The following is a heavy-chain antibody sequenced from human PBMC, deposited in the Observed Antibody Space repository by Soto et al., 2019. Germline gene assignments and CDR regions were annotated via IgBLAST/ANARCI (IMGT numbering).Heavy chain of an antibody. CDR3: VRGYYDRSGYSNTFDL. D-gene: IGHD3-22*01. CDR1: PALISRSY. V-gene: IGHV4-59*01. CDR2: IHYSGST. J-gene: IGHJ3*01. Sequence: PSQTLPPTLTASPALISRSYNSSLRQPPGKRLEWIGYIHYSGSTNYNPSLESRVTISVDTSKNQFSLKLSSVTAADTAVYYCVRGYYDRSGYSNTFDLWGQGTMVT.